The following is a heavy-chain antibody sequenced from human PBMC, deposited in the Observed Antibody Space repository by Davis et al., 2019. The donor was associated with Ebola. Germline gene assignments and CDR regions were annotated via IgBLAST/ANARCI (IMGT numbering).Heavy chain of an antibody. D-gene: IGHD6-6*01. CDR1: GDSVASNSAA. Sequence: SETLSLTCAISGDSVASNSAAWNWIRQSPSRGLEWLGRTYYRSKWYNDYAVSVKSRITINPDTSKNQFSLQLNSVTPEDTAVYYCARGKRIAPQTGFDYWGQGTLVTVSS. J-gene: IGHJ4*02. CDR2: TYYRSKWYN. V-gene: IGHV6-1*01. CDR3: ARGKRIAPQTGFDY.